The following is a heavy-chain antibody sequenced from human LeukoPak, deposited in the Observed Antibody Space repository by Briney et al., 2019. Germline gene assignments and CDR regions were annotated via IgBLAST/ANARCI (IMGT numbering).Heavy chain of an antibody. D-gene: IGHD6-6*01. CDR3: AREGAIAARISTFDP. Sequence: PSETLSLTCTVSGGSISSSSYYWGWIRQPPGKGLEWIGSIHYSGSTYYNPSLKSRVTISVDTSKNQFSLKLSSVTAADTAVYYCAREGAIAARISTFDPWGQGTLVTVSS. J-gene: IGHJ5*02. CDR1: GGSISSSSYY. CDR2: IHYSGST. V-gene: IGHV4-39*07.